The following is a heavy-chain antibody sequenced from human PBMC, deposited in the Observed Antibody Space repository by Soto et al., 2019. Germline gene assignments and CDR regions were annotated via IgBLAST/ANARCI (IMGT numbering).Heavy chain of an antibody. CDR3: AREWYHVGPDY. V-gene: IGHV1-18*01. J-gene: IGHJ4*02. D-gene: IGHD2-15*01. Sequence: PAKVTCKTSRYTITSMAIRWVRQSPGQGLEWMGWINSYNGDTKYGQNLQGRITMTTDTSTGTACMELRSLTSDDSATYYWAREWYHVGPDYWGQGTLVTVFS. CDR1: RYTITSMA. CDR2: INSYNGDT.